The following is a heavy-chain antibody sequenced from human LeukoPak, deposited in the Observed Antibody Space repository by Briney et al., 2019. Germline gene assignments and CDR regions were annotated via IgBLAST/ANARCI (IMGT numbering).Heavy chain of an antibody. CDR3: AGILTGYFDY. J-gene: IGHJ4*02. Sequence: PSETLSLTCTVSGGSISSSSYYWGWIRQSPGKGPEWIGNIHYSGSTQYDPSLKSRVTISVDTSKNQFSLKLSSVTAADTAVYYCAGILTGYFDYWGQETLVTVSS. CDR2: IHYSGST. CDR1: GGSISSSSYY. D-gene: IGHD3-9*01. V-gene: IGHV4-39*01.